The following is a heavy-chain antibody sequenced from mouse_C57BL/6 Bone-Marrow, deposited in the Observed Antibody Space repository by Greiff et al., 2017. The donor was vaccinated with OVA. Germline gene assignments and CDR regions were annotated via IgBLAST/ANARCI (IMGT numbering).Heavy chain of an antibody. CDR2: IYIGNGYT. Sequence: VHVKQSGAELVRPGSSVKMSCKTSGYTFTSYGINWVKQRPGQGLEWIGYIYIGNGYTEYNEKFKGKATLTSDTSSSTAYMQLSSLTSEDSAIYSSAKHYSNPWYFDVWGTGTTVTVSS. CDR3: AKHYSNPWYFDV. V-gene: IGHV1-58*01. D-gene: IGHD2-5*01. J-gene: IGHJ1*03. CDR1: GYTFTSYG.